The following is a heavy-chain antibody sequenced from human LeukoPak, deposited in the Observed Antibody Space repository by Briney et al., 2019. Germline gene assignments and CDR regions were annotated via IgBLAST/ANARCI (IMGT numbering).Heavy chain of an antibody. CDR1: RFTFSSYS. J-gene: IGHJ6*03. V-gene: IGHV3-21*04. CDR3: AREVLLIDYSYYSYMDV. CDR2: ISSSSYI. Sequence: GGSLRLSCAASRFTFSSYSMNWVRQAPGKGLEWVSSISSSSYIYYADSVKGRFTISRDNAKNSLYLQMNSLRAEDTALYYCAREVLLIDYSYYSYMDVWGKGTTVTVSS. D-gene: IGHD2-8*01.